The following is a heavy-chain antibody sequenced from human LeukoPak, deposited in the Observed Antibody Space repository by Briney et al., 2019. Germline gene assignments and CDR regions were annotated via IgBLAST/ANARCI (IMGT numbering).Heavy chain of an antibody. V-gene: IGHV3-7*01. CDR2: IKEDGSEK. CDR3: AQEGN. Sequence: GGSLRLSCVASEFSFTGNWMSWVRQAPGKGPEWVASIKEDGSEKYYGDSVSGRFTISRDNAKNSLYLQMNSLRAEDTAVYYCAQEGNWGQGTLVTVSS. J-gene: IGHJ4*02. CDR1: EFSFTGNW.